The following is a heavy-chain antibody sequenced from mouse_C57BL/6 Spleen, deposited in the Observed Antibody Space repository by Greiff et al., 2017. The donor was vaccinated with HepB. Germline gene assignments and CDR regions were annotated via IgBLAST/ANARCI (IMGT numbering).Heavy chain of an antibody. Sequence: VQLQQPGAELVRPGSSVKLSCKASGYTFTSYWMDWVKQRPGQGLEWIGNIYPSDSETHYNQKFKDKATLTVDKSSSTAYMQLSSLTSEDSAVYYCARWWEHYAMDYWGQGTSVTVSS. CDR3: ARWWEHYAMDY. D-gene: IGHD1-1*02. CDR1: GYTFTSYW. CDR2: IYPSDSET. J-gene: IGHJ4*01. V-gene: IGHV1-61*01.